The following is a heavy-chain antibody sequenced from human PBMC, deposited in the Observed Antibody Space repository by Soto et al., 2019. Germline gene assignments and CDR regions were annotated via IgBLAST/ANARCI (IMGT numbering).Heavy chain of an antibody. D-gene: IGHD2-2*01. CDR3: ARLSAFDIVVVPAARHHYFDY. CDR1: GGSISGSSDY. Sequence: SETLSLTCTVSGGSISGSSDYWGWIRQPPGKGLEWIGSIYYSGSTYYNPSLKSRVTISVDTSKNQFSLKLSSVTAADTAVYYCARLSAFDIVVVPAARHHYFDYWGQGTLVTVSS. J-gene: IGHJ4*01. CDR2: IYYSGST. V-gene: IGHV4-39*01.